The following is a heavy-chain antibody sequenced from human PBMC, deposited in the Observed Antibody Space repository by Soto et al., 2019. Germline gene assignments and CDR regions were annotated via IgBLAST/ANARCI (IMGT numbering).Heavy chain of an antibody. Sequence: PGGSLRLSCAASGFTFSSYAMHWVRQAPGKGLEWVAVISYDGSNKYYADSVKGRFTISRDNSKNTLYLQMNSLRAEDTAVYYCARGRDGYNWVFDYWGQGTLVTVSS. V-gene: IGHV3-30-3*01. D-gene: IGHD1-1*01. CDR2: ISYDGSNK. CDR1: GFTFSSYA. CDR3: ARGRDGYNWVFDY. J-gene: IGHJ4*02.